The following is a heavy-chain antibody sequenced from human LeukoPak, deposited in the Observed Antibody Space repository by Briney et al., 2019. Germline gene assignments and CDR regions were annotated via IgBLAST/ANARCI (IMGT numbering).Heavy chain of an antibody. CDR3: ARVYCSSTSCYFTSFRSGYYPYYMDV. J-gene: IGHJ6*03. D-gene: IGHD2-2*01. V-gene: IGHV3-48*01. CDR2: ISSSSSTI. CDR1: GFTFSSYS. Sequence: PGGSLRLSCAASGFTFSSYSMNWVRQAPGKGLEWVSYISSSSSTIYYADSVKGRFTISRDNAKNSLYLQMNSLRAEDTAVYYCARVYCSSTSCYFTSFRSGYYPYYMDVWGKGTTVTVSS.